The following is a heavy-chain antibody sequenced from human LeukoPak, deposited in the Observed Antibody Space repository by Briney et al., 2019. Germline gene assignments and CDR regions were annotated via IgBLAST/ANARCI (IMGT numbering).Heavy chain of an antibody. CDR1: GYTFTGYY. Sequence: ASVKVSCKASGYTFTGYYMHWVRQAPGRGLEWMGWINPNSGGTNYAQKFQGRVTMTRDTSISTAYMELSRLRSDDTAVYYCARAQPRWLQSSPHFDYWGQGTLVTVSS. CDR2: INPNSGGT. CDR3: ARAQPRWLQSSPHFDY. D-gene: IGHD5-24*01. J-gene: IGHJ4*02. V-gene: IGHV1-2*02.